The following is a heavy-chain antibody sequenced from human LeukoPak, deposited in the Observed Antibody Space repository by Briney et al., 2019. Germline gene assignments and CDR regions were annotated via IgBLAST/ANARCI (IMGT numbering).Heavy chain of an antibody. CDR3: ARGAAGVYYFDY. CDR2: INRDGSEK. J-gene: IGHJ4*02. V-gene: IGHV3-7*01. CDR1: RFTFSDHW. Sequence: PGGSQRLSCAASRFTFSDHWMHWVRQAPGKGLEWVATINRDGSEKWYLDSVRGRFTISRDNAKNSLYLQMNSLRAEDTAVYYCARGAAGVYYFDYWGQGTLVTVSS. D-gene: IGHD6-13*01.